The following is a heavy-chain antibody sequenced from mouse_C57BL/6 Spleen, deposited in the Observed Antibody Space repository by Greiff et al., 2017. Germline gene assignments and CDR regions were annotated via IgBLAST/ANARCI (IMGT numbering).Heavy chain of an antibody. CDR1: GYTFTSYG. CDR2: IYPRSGNT. V-gene: IGHV1-81*01. J-gene: IGHJ2*01. D-gene: IGHD2-4*01. CDR3: AREGEDYGVDY. Sequence: QVQLQQSGAELARPGASVKLSCKASGYTFTSYGISWVKQRTGQGLEWIGEIYPRSGNTYYNEKFKGKATLTADKSSSTAYMELRSLTSEDAAVYFCAREGEDYGVDYWGQGTTLTVSS.